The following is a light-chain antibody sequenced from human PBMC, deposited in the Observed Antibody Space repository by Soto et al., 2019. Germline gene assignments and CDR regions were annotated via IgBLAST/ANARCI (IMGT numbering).Light chain of an antibody. CDR2: EVS. V-gene: IGLV2-8*01. J-gene: IGLJ3*02. CDR3: SSYAGSNNWV. CDR1: SSDVGDYNY. Sequence: QSALTQPPSASGSPGQSVTISCTGTSSDVGDYNYVSWYQQHPGKAPKLMIYEVSKRPSGVPDRFSGSKSGNTASLTVSGLQAEDEADYYCSSYAGSNNWVFGGGTKVTFL.